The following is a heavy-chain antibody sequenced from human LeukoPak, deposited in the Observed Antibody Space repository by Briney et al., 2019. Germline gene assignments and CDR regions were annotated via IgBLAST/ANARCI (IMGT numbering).Heavy chain of an antibody. CDR3: ARDLLTTVTTAYDY. J-gene: IGHJ4*02. CDR2: INPSGGST. D-gene: IGHD4-17*01. Sequence: ASVKVSCKASGYTFTGYYMHWVRQAPGQGLEWMGIINPSGGSTSYAQKFQGRVTMTRDMSTGTVYMELSSLRSEDTAVYYCARDLLTTVTTAYDYWGQGTLVTVSS. CDR1: GYTFTGYY. V-gene: IGHV1-46*01.